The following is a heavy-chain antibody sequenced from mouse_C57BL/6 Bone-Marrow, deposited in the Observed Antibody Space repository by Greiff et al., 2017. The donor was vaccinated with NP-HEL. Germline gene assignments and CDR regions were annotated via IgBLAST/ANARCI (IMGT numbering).Heavy chain of an antibody. CDR1: GYTFTDYY. CDR3: ARHYYYAMDY. J-gene: IGHJ4*01. V-gene: IGHV1-76*01. Sequence: QVQLKQSGAELVRPGASVKLSCKASGYTFTDYYINWVKQRPGQGLEWIARIYPGSGNTYYNEKFKGKATLTAEKSSSTAYMQLSSLTSEDSAVYFCARHYYYAMDYWGQGTSVTVSS. CDR2: IYPGSGNT.